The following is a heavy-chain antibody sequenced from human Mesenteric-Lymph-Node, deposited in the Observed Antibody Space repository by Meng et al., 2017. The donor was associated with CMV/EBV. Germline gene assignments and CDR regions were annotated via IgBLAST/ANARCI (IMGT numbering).Heavy chain of an antibody. Sequence: SLRLSCGASGFTFRYYWMSGGRQTPGKGLGWVATIKEGGSGKYYEDSVKGRFTISRDNAKNSLYLQMNSLRVEDTAVYYCARDPVDYWGQGTLVTVSS. CDR3: ARDPVDY. V-gene: IGHV3-7*01. J-gene: IGHJ4*02. CDR1: GFTFRYYW. CDR2: IKEGGSGK.